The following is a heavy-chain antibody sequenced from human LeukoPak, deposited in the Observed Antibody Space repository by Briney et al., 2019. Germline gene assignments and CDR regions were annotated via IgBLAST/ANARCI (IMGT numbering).Heavy chain of an antibody. CDR1: GFTFRRYA. Sequence: GGSLRLSCAASGFTFRRYAMSWVRQAPGKGLEWVSAISGSGGSTYYADSVKGRFTISRDNSKNTLYLQMNSLRAEDTAVYYCAKDRKLITMISLSYWGQGTLVTVSS. CDR2: ISGSGGST. D-gene: IGHD3-22*01. V-gene: IGHV3-23*01. CDR3: AKDRKLITMISLSY. J-gene: IGHJ4*02.